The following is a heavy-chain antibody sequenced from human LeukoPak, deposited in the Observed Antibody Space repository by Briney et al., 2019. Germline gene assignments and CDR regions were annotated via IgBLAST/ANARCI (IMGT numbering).Heavy chain of an antibody. J-gene: IGHJ3*02. CDR2: VSTGGAAT. Sequence: GGSLRLSCAASGFTFSSFSMNWVRQAPGKGLEWVSTVSTGGAATYYADSVKGRFTISRDNAKNSLYLQVNSLRVEDTAVYYCARDYSSTSGKHAFDIWGQGTMVTVSS. V-gene: IGHV3-48*01. CDR3: ARDYSSTSGKHAFDI. CDR1: GFTFSSFS. D-gene: IGHD6-13*01.